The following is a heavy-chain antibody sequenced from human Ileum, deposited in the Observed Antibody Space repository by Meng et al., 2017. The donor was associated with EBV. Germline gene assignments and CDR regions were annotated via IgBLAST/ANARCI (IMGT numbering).Heavy chain of an antibody. J-gene: IGHJ4*02. CDR1: GGSFSSRKYY. Sequence: LLGSWPARVNPREAISLTCSVAGGSFSSRKYYWGSIRQPPGKALEWIASIYYSGTTYYHPSLQSRVSISVDKSKNQVSLNMTSMTAADTAVYYCASRELAPFDYWGQGTLVTVSS. CDR2: IYYSGTT. V-gene: IGHV4-39*07. D-gene: IGHD1-26*01. CDR3: ASRELAPFDY.